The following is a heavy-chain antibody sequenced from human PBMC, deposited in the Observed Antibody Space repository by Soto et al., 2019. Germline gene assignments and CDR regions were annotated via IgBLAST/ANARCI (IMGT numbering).Heavy chain of an antibody. V-gene: IGHV6-1*01. CDR3: ARGYCSSTSCYSYYYYGMDV. J-gene: IGHJ6*02. D-gene: IGHD2-2*02. Sequence: PSQTLSLTCAISGDSVSSNSAAWNWIRQSPSRGLEWLGRTYYRSEWYNDYAVSVKSRITINPDTSKNQFSLQLNSVTPEDTAVYYCARGYCSSTSCYSYYYYGMDVWGQGTTVTVSS. CDR2: TYYRSEWYN. CDR1: GDSVSSNSAA.